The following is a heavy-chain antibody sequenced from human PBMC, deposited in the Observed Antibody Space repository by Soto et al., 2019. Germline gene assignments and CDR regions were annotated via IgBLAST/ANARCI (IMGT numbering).Heavy chain of an antibody. D-gene: IGHD1-20*01. V-gene: IGHV5-51*01. Sequence: GESLKISCKGSGYSFTSYWIAWVRQMPWKGLEWMGIIYPGDSDTRYSPSFQGQVTISADNSISTAYLQWSCLKATDTAMYYCARGLTATLDPYHLDYWGQGTLVTVSS. CDR1: GYSFTSYW. J-gene: IGHJ4*02. CDR3: ARGLTATLDPYHLDY. CDR2: IYPGDSDT.